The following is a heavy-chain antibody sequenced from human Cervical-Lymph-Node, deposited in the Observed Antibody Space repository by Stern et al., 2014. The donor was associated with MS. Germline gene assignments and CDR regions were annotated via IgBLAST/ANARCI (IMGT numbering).Heavy chain of an antibody. CDR3: ARERQQYCNSEGCSYWYFDL. CDR1: GGSVSSTNW. CDR2: IYPSGAS. J-gene: IGHJ2*01. V-gene: IGHV4-4*02. D-gene: IGHD2/OR15-2a*01. Sequence: QVQLQESGPGLVKPSGTLSLTCAVSGGSVSSTNWWSWVRQSPGKGLEWIGNIYPSGASNYRPSLRSRFPISLDTSKNHLSLHLTSVTAADTAVYYCARERQQYCNSEGCSYWYFDLWGRGTLVTVSS.